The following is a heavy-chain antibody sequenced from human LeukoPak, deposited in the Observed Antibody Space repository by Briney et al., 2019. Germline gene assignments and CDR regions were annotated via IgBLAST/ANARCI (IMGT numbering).Heavy chain of an antibody. Sequence: PSETLSLTCTVSGGSISSSSYYWGWIRQPPGKGLEWIGSIYYSGSTYYNPSLKSRVTISVDTSKNQFSLKLSSVTAADTAVYYCARAAFTYGGNSPFDYWGQGTLVTVSS. V-gene: IGHV4-39*01. J-gene: IGHJ4*02. D-gene: IGHD4-23*01. CDR2: IYYSGST. CDR3: ARAAFTYGGNSPFDY. CDR1: GGSISSSSYY.